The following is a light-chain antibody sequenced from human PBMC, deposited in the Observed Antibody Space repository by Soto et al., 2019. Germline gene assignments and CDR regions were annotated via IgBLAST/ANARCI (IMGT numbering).Light chain of an antibody. CDR1: SSDVGGYNY. CDR3: SSYTSSSTQV. J-gene: IGLJ1*01. CDR2: DVS. Sequence: QSVLTQPASVSGSPGQSITISCTGTSSDVGGYNYVSWYQQHPGKAPKLMIYDVSNRPSGVSNRFSGSKSGNTASLTISGLQAEDEADYYCSSYTSSSTQVFGTGTKLTGL. V-gene: IGLV2-14*01.